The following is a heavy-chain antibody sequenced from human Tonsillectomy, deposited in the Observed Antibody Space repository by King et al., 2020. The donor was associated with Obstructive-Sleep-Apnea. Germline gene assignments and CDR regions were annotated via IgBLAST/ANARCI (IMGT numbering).Heavy chain of an antibody. Sequence: VQLQQWGAGLLKPSETLSLTCAVPGASFSGFYWNWIRQSPEKGLEWIGEVNHRGTTTYNPSLENRVTCSVDASKSQVSLRLTSMTAADTGVYFCARGQWSYGEAFDIWGHGTLVTVSS. V-gene: IGHV4-34*01. D-gene: IGHD3-10*01. CDR2: VNHRGTT. CDR1: GASFSGFY. J-gene: IGHJ3*02. CDR3: ARGQWSYGEAFDI.